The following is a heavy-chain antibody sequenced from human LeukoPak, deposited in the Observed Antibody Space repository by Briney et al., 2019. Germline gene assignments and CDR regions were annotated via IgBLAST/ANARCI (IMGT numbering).Heavy chain of an antibody. J-gene: IGHJ4*02. Sequence: PSETLSLTCTVSGGSISSSSYYWGWIRQPPGKGLEWIGSIYYSGSTYYNPSLKSRVTISVDTSKNQFSLKLTSVTAADTAVYYCARLSIAARSVDYWGQGTLVTVSS. V-gene: IGHV4-39*01. CDR3: ARLSIAARSVDY. D-gene: IGHD6-6*01. CDR1: GGSISSSSYY. CDR2: IYYSGST.